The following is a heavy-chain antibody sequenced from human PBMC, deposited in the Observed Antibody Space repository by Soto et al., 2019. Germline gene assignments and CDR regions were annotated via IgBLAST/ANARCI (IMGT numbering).Heavy chain of an antibody. Sequence: EVQLVESGGGLVKPGGSLRLSWAASGVTFTHAWMNWVRQAPGKGLEWVGRITSTTDGGTPDYAAPVKGRFTISRDDSESTLYLQMNSLKTEDTAVYYCTAAYGDYASDYWGQGTLVTVSS. CDR2: ITSTTDGGTP. J-gene: IGHJ4*02. CDR1: GVTFTHAW. V-gene: IGHV3-15*01. CDR3: TAAYGDYASDY. D-gene: IGHD4-17*01.